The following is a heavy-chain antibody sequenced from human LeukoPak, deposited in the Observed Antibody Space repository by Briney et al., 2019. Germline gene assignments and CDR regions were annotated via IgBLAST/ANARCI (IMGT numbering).Heavy chain of an antibody. CDR1: GFTVSSNF. CDR2: TYSDGTT. J-gene: IGHJ4*02. Sequence: GGSLRLSCAASGFTVSSNFMTWVRQAPGKGLEWVSVTYSDGTTYYADSVKGRFTVSRDNSKNTLYLQMNSLRTEDTVVYYCARAPTASIAYFDYWGQGALVTVSS. CDR3: ARAPTASIAYFDY. V-gene: IGHV3-53*01. D-gene: IGHD4-17*01.